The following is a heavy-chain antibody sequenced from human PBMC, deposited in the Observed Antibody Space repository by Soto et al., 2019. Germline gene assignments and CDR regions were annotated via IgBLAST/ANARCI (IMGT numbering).Heavy chain of an antibody. J-gene: IGHJ5*02. CDR3: ARTESNTVIGWFDP. Sequence: SETLSLTCTVSGGSISSYYWSWIRQPPGKGLEWIGYIYYSGSTNYNPSLKSRVTISVDTSKNQFSLKLSSVTAADTAVYYCARTESNTVIGWFDPWGQGTLVTVSS. CDR2: IYYSGST. D-gene: IGHD4-17*01. V-gene: IGHV4-59*01. CDR1: GGSISSYY.